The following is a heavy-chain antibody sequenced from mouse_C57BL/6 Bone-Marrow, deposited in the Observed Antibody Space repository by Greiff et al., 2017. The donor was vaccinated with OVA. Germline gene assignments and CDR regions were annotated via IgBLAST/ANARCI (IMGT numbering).Heavy chain of an antibody. D-gene: IGHD2-4*01. CDR2: ISDGGSYT. CDR3: ARIYDYDFDY. V-gene: IGHV5-4*03. CDR1: GFTFSSYA. J-gene: IGHJ2*01. Sequence: EVKVVESGGGLVKPGGSLKLSCAASGFTFSSYAMSWVRQTPEKRLEWVATISDGGSYTYYPDNVKGRFTISRDNAKNNLYLQMSHLKSEDTAMYYCARIYDYDFDYWGQGTTLTVSS.